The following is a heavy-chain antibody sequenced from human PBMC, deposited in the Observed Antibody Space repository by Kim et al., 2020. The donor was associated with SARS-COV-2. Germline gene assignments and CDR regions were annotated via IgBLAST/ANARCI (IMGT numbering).Heavy chain of an antibody. CDR1: GGSISSSSYY. D-gene: IGHD5-12*01. V-gene: IGHV4-39*01. CDR2: IYYSGST. CDR3: ARLEMATMENYFDY. Sequence: SETLSLTCTVSGGSISSSSYYWGWIRQPPGKGLEWIGSIYYSGSTYYNPSLKSRVTISVDTSKNQFSLKLSSVTAADTAVYYCARLEMATMENYFDYWGQGTLVTVSS. J-gene: IGHJ4*02.